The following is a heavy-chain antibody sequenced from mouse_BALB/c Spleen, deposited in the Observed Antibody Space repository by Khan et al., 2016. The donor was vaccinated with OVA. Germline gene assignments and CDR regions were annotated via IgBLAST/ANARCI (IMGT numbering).Heavy chain of an antibody. CDR3: ARSGYGNAFAY. V-gene: IGHV1S81*02. Sequence: QVQLQQSGAELVKPGTSVKISCKASGYTFTSYYMYWVKQRPGQGLEWIGWINPNNGDSNFNEKFKRKSTLTVSNSSSTAYLQLRILTSEDSAVYYCARSGYGNAFAYWGQGTLVTVAA. D-gene: IGHD2-1*01. CDR1: GYTFTSYY. CDR2: INPNNGDS. J-gene: IGHJ3*01.